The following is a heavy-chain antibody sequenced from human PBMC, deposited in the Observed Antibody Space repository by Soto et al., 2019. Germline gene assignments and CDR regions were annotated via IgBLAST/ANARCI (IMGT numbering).Heavy chain of an antibody. Sequence: QVHLVESGGGVVQPGEALRLSCAASGFTFKSFAMHWVRQAPGKGLEWVAFISDDGSNQYFADSVKGRFTISRDNSENTVSLQISRLRPGDTAVYYCAKDLYSGSYSSYYFHHWGQGNLVTVSS. CDR1: GFTFKSFA. V-gene: IGHV3-30*18. D-gene: IGHD1-26*01. CDR3: AKDLYSGSYSSYYFHH. J-gene: IGHJ4*02. CDR2: ISDDGSNQ.